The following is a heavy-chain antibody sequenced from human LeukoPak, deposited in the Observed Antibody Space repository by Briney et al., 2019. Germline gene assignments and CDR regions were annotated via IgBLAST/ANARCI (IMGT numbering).Heavy chain of an antibody. CDR2: IYYSGST. J-gene: IGHJ4*02. CDR3: ARGDGVE. V-gene: IGHV4-30-4*08. Sequence: SETLSLTCTVSGGSISSYYWSWIRQPPGKGLEWIGYIYYSGSTYYNPSLKSRVTMSVDTSKNQFSLKLSSVTAADTAVYYCARGDGVEWGQGTLVTVSS. CDR1: GGSISSYY. D-gene: IGHD3-3*01.